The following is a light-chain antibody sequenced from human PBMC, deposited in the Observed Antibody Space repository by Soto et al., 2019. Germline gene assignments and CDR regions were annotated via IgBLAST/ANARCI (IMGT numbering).Light chain of an antibody. V-gene: IGKV1-33*01. CDR3: QKYDDVPQ. Sequence: DIQMTQSPSSLSASVGDTVTITCQASQDITNHLNWYQQKPGKAPNLLIYAASHLETGVPSRFSGSGSGTYFTLTISSLHPEDIATYYCQKYDDVPQFGPGTKVDF. CDR1: QDITNH. J-gene: IGKJ3*01. CDR2: AAS.